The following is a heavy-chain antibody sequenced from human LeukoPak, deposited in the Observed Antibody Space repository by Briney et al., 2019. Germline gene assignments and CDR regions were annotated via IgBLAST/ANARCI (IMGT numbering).Heavy chain of an antibody. D-gene: IGHD3-10*01. J-gene: IGHJ4*02. CDR3: ARENYYGSGSYYMG. Sequence: SVKVSCKASGGTFSSYAISWVRQAPGQGLEWMGGIIPIFGTANYAQKFQGRVTITADESTSTAYMELSSLRSEDTAVYYCARENYYGSGSYYMGWGQGTLVTVSS. V-gene: IGHV1-69*13. CDR2: IIPIFGTA. CDR1: GGTFSSYA.